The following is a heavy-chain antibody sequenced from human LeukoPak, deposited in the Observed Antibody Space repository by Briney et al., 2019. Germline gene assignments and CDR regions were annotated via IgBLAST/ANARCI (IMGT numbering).Heavy chain of an antibody. V-gene: IGHV1-46*01. CDR1: GYTFTSYY. CDR3: ARDRVRLWFGELFPREALMTSDY. J-gene: IGHJ4*02. CDR2: INPSGGST. Sequence: PVASVKVSCKASGYTFTSYYMHWVRQAPGQGLEWMGIINPSGGSTSYAQKFQGRVTMTRDTSTSTVYMELSSLRAEDTAVYYCARDRVRLWFGELFPREALMTSDYWGQGTLVTVSS. D-gene: IGHD3-10*01.